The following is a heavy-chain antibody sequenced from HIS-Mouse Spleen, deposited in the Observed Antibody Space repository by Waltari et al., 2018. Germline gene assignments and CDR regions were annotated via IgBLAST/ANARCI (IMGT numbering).Heavy chain of an antibody. CDR2: INHSGST. D-gene: IGHD6-19*01. Sequence: QVQLQQWGAGLLKPSETLSLTCAVYGGSFSGYYWSWIRQPPGKGLEWIGEINHSGSTNSNPSLKSRVTISVDTSKNQFSLKLSSVTAADTAVYYCARLEKQWLVRYWGQGTLVTVSS. V-gene: IGHV4-34*01. J-gene: IGHJ4*02. CDR3: ARLEKQWLVRY. CDR1: GGSFSGYY.